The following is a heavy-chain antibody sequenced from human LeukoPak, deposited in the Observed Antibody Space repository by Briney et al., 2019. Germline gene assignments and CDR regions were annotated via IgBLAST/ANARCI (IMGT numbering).Heavy chain of an antibody. V-gene: IGHV3-43D*03. CDR3: AKSHCSSTSCYMGGYFDY. D-gene: IGHD2-2*02. Sequence: PGGSLRLSCAASGFTFDDYAMHWLRQAPGKGLEWVSLISWDGGSTYYADSVKGRFTISRDNSKNSLYLQMNSLRAEDTALYYCAKSHCSSTSCYMGGYFDYWGQGTLVTVSS. CDR1: GFTFDDYA. J-gene: IGHJ4*02. CDR2: ISWDGGST.